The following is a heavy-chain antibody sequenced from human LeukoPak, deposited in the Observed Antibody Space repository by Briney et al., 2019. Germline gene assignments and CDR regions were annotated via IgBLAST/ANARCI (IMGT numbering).Heavy chain of an antibody. J-gene: IGHJ4*02. V-gene: IGHV3-7*01. CDR3: MGAHGY. CDR2: ILLGGKES. Sequence: GGTLRLSCVVPGETFSTNMMTWIRQAPGKGQEWVATILLGGKESYRAESVKGRFTDSRANAKNLLFLEMNSLRVDDTAVYYCMGAHGYWGQGTLVTLSS. CDR1: GETFSTNM.